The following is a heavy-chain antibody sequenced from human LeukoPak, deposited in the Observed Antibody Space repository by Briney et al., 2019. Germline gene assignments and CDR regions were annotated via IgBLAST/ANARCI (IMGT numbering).Heavy chain of an antibody. CDR1: RFTFSTYW. CDR2: INTDGRTT. V-gene: IGHV3-74*01. D-gene: IGHD6-13*01. J-gene: IGHJ4*02. Sequence: GGSLRLSCAASRFTFSTYWMHWVRQAPGKGLVWVSGINTDGRTTRHADSVKGRFTISRDNAKNTLYMQMNSLRADDTAVYYCASDIAAAGLGYWGQGTLVTVSS. CDR3: ASDIAAAGLGY.